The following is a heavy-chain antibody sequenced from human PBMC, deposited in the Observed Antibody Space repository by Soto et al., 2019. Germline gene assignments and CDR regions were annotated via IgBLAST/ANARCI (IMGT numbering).Heavy chain of an antibody. CDR3: ARGYQIGDYYYYGMDV. V-gene: IGHV1-2*04. Sequence: ASVKVSCKASGYTFTGYYMHWVRQAPGQGLEWMGWINPNSGGTNYAQKFQGWVTMTRDTSISTAYMELSRLRSDDTAVYYCARGYQIGDYYYYGMDVWGQGTTVTVSS. CDR1: GYTFTGYY. CDR2: INPNSGGT. D-gene: IGHD3-16*02. J-gene: IGHJ6*02.